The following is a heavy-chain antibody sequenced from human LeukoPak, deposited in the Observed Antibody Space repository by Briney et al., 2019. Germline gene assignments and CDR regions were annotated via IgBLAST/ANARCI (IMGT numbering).Heavy chain of an antibody. CDR2: IIPIFGTA. CDR1: GGTFSSYA. V-gene: IGHV1-69*05. CDR3: ARGGVGYCSGGSCYRGYFDL. J-gene: IGHJ2*01. Sequence: ASVKVSCKASGGTFSSYAISWVRQAPGQGLEWMGRIIPIFGTANYAQKFQGRVTITTDESTSTAYMELSSLRSEDTAVYYCARGGVGYCSGGSCYRGYFDLWGRGTLVTVSS. D-gene: IGHD2-15*01.